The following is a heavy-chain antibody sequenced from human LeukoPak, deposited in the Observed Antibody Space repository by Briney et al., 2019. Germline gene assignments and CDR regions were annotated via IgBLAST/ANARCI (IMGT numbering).Heavy chain of an antibody. Sequence: SVKVSCKASGFTFTSSVVQWVRQARGQRLEWIGWIVVGSGNTNYAQKFQERVTITVDMSTSTAYMELSSLRFEDTAVYYCAADRAGSYLRFVYWGQGTPVTVSS. CDR2: IVVGSGNT. V-gene: IGHV1-58*01. CDR3: AADRAGSYLRFVY. D-gene: IGHD3-10*01. CDR1: GFTFTSSV. J-gene: IGHJ4*02.